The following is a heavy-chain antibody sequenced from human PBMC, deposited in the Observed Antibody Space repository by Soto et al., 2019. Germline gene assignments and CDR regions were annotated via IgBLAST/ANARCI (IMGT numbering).Heavy chain of an antibody. CDR1: GGSISTYY. V-gene: IGHV4-59*01. D-gene: IGHD3-16*01. J-gene: IGHJ6*03. CDR3: ARVFSGFDYMGYYYYYYMDV. Sequence: PSETLSLTCTVSGGSISTYYWSWIRQPPGKGLEWIGYMYYSGSTNYNPSLKSRVTISVDTSKSQFSLKLSSVTAADTAVYYCARVFSGFDYMGYYYYYYMDVWGKGTTVTV. CDR2: MYYSGST.